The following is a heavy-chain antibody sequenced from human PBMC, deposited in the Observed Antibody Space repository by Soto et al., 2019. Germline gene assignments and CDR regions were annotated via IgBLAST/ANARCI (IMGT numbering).Heavy chain of an antibody. CDR2: IYPGDSDT. D-gene: IGHD3-3*01. Sequence: GESLKISCKGFGYSFTSYWIGWVRQMHGKGLECMGIIYPGDSDTRYSPSFHGQVTISADKSISTAYLQWSSLKASDTAMYYCASSPYVLRFLEWPLYDASDIWGQGTMVTVSS. V-gene: IGHV5-51*01. CDR1: GYSFTSYW. J-gene: IGHJ3*02. CDR3: ASSPYVLRFLEWPLYDASDI.